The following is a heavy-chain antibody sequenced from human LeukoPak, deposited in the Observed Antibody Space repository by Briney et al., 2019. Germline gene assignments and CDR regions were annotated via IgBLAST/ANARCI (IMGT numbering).Heavy chain of an antibody. D-gene: IGHD3-22*01. CDR3: ARGRQMGINWYFDL. V-gene: IGHV1-8*03. Sequence: ASVKVSCKASGYSFTGYYIYWVRQAAGQGLEWMGWMNPKSGSTAYAQKVQGRVTFTRNTSITTAYLDLTNLRYEDTAMYYCARGRQMGINWYFDLWGRGTQVTVAS. J-gene: IGHJ2*01. CDR1: GYSFTGYY. CDR2: MNPKSGST.